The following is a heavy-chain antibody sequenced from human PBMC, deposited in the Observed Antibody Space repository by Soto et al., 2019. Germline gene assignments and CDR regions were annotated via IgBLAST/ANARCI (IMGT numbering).Heavy chain of an antibody. Sequence: SVKVSCKASGGTFSSYAISWVRQAPGQGLEWMGGIIPIFGTANYAQKFQGRVTITADESTSTAYMELSSLRSEDTAVYYCARGTTLRPYYYYYGMDVWGQGPRSPSP. J-gene: IGHJ6*02. CDR1: GGTFSSYA. V-gene: IGHV1-69*13. CDR3: ARGTTLRPYYYYYGMDV. CDR2: IIPIFGTA. D-gene: IGHD4-4*01.